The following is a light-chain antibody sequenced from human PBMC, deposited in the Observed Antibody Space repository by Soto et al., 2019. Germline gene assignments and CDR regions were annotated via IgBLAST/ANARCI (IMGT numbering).Light chain of an antibody. CDR3: TSWTTSTTMI. Sequence: QSALTQPASVSGSPGQSITISCTGTSSDIGAYNFVSWYQQHPGKAPKLMLYDVNIRPSGVSNRFSGSKSGNTASLTISGLQAEDESDYYCTSWTTSTTMIFGGGTKVXXL. CDR1: SSDIGAYNF. J-gene: IGLJ2*01. CDR2: DVN. V-gene: IGLV2-14*03.